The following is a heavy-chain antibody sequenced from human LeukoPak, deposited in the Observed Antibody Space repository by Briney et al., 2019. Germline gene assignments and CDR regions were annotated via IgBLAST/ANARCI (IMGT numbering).Heavy chain of an antibody. J-gene: IGHJ4*02. Sequence: GGSQRLSCAASGFTFDDYAMHWVRQAPGKGLEWVPLISGDGGSTYYADSVKGRFTISRDNSKNSLYLQMDSLRTEDTALYYCAKEIAAAGQYYFDYWGQGTLVTVSS. CDR2: ISGDGGST. V-gene: IGHV3-43*02. D-gene: IGHD6-13*01. CDR1: GFTFDDYA. CDR3: AKEIAAAGQYYFDY.